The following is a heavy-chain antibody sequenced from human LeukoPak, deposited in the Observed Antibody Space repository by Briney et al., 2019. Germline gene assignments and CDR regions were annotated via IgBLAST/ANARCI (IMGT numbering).Heavy chain of an antibody. CDR1: GFTFTNYA. J-gene: IGHJ3*01. V-gene: IGHV3-23*01. Sequence: GGSLRLSCAASGFTFTNYAMTWVRQAPGKGLEWVSVIGASGADTYYSDSVKGRFTVSRDNSQNTLSLHMSSLRAEDTAVYFCARRPRDTSGYYLGAFHDWGQGTTVTVSS. CDR3: ARRPRDTSGYYLGAFHD. D-gene: IGHD3-22*01. CDR2: IGASGADT.